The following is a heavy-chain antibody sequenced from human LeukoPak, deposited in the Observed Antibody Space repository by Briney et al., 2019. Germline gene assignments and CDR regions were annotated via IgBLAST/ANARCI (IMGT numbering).Heavy chain of an antibody. J-gene: IGHJ4*02. CDR1: GFTFSSSG. CDR2: LSGSGGST. CDR3: AKALYDTTGGGY. V-gene: IGHV3-23*01. Sequence: GGTLRLSCAASGFTFSSSGMSWVRQAPGKGLEWVSSLSGSGGSTYYADSVKGRFTISRDNAKNTLILQMNSLRAEDTAVYFCAKALYDTTGGGYWGQGTLVTVSS. D-gene: IGHD2-8*02.